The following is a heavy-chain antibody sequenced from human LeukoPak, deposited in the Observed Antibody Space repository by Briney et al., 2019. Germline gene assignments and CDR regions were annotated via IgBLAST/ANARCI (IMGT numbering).Heavy chain of an antibody. V-gene: IGHV3-48*03. CDR2: ISSSGSTI. CDR1: GCTFSSYE. J-gene: IGHJ4*02. Sequence: GGSLRLSCAASGCTFSSYEMNWFRQAPGKGREGVSYISSSGSTIYYADSVKGRFTISRDNAKNPLYLQMNSLRAEDTAVYYCARDTPGIAVAGDFDYWGQGTLVTVSS. D-gene: IGHD6-19*01. CDR3: ARDTPGIAVAGDFDY.